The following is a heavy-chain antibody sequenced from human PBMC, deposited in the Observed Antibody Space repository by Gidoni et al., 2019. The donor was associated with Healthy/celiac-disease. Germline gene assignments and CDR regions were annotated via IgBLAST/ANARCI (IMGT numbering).Heavy chain of an antibody. CDR1: GGSISSGGYY. CDR2: IYYSGST. D-gene: IGHD6-6*01. J-gene: IGHJ5*02. Sequence: QVQLQESGPGLVKPSQTLSLTCPVSGGSISSGGYYWSWIRQHPGKGLEWIGYIYYSGSTYYNPSLKSRVTISVDTSKNQFSLKLSSVTAADTAVYYCAREGKAARRWFDPWGQGTLVTVSS. V-gene: IGHV4-31*03. CDR3: AREGKAARRWFDP.